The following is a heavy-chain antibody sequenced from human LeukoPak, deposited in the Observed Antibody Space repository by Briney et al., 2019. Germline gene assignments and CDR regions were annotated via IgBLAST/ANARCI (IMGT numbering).Heavy chain of an antibody. CDR1: GFTFSSYA. CDR2: ISGSGGST. V-gene: IGHV3-23*01. CDR3: ARSNDYVWGSYRYPADY. J-gene: IGHJ4*02. Sequence: GGSLRVSCAASGFTFSSYAMSWVRQAPGNGLEWVSAISGSGGSTYYADSVKGRFTISRDNSKNTLYLQMNSLRAEDTAVYYCARSNDYVWGSYRYPADYWGQGTLVTVSS. D-gene: IGHD3-16*02.